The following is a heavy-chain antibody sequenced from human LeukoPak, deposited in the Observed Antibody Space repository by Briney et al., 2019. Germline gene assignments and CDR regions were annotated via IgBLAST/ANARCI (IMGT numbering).Heavy chain of an antibody. CDR3: AKVLLWFGELSAGYYFDY. J-gene: IGHJ4*02. D-gene: IGHD3-10*01. V-gene: IGHV3-30*02. CDR1: GFTFSDYY. Sequence: GGSLRLSCAASGFTFSDYYMSWVRQAPGKGLEWVAFIRYDGSNKYYADSVKGRFTISRDNSKNTLYLQMNSLRAEDTAVYYCAKVLLWFGELSAGYYFDYWGQGTLVTVSS. CDR2: IRYDGSNK.